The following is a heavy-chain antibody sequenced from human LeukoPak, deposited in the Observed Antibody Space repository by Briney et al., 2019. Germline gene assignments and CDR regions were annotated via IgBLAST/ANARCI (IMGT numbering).Heavy chain of an antibody. CDR2: INSDGSST. CDR3: ARDRGGSAFDI. V-gene: IGHV3-74*01. J-gene: IGHJ3*02. Sequence: PGGSLRLSCAPSGFTFRSYWMHWVRQAPGKGLVWVSRINSDGSSTSYADSVKGRFTISRDNAKNTLYLQMNNLRAEDTAVYHCARDRGGSAFDILGQGTMVTVSS. D-gene: IGHD3-10*01. CDR1: GFTFRSYW.